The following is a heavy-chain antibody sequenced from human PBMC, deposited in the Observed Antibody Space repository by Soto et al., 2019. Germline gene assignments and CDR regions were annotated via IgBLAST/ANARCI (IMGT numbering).Heavy chain of an antibody. CDR3: ARVGGYYGDFPNFDY. V-gene: IGHV4-59*13. CDR1: GSSISPYY. CDR2: IYYRGGT. Sequence: SETLSLTCNVAGSSISPYYWSWIRQPPGRGLEWIGNIYYRGGTTYNPSLKSRVIISVDSSKKQLSLRLNSVTAADTAVYYCARVGGYYGDFPNFDYWGQGTLVTVSS. J-gene: IGHJ4*02. D-gene: IGHD4-17*01.